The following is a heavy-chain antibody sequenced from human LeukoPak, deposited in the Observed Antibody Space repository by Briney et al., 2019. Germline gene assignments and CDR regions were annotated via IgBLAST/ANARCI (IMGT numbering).Heavy chain of an antibody. CDR3: ARAVWYYDSSGYAIGVYFDS. CDR2: SDTGSSTI. CDR1: GFTFSSYS. J-gene: IGHJ4*02. V-gene: IGHV3-48*01. Sequence: GGSLRFSCAASGFTFSSYSMNWVRQAPGKGLEWVSDSDTGSSTIYNADSVKGRFTISRDNAKNSLYLQMNSLRAEDTAVYYCARAVWYYDSSGYAIGVYFDSWGQGTLVTVSS. D-gene: IGHD3-22*01.